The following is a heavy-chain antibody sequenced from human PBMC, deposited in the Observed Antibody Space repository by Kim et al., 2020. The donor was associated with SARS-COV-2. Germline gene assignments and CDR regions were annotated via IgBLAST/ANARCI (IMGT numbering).Heavy chain of an antibody. J-gene: IGHJ6*02. D-gene: IGHD3-22*01. Sequence: GGSLRLSCAASGFTFSGSAMHWVRQASGKGLEWVGRIRSKANSYATAYAASVKGRFTISSDDSKDTAYLQMNSLKTAATAVYYCTRQRYYYDSSGSSQYYYYYYGMDVWGHGTTVTVSS. CDR1: GFTFSGSA. V-gene: IGHV3-73*01. CDR3: TRQRYYYDSSGSSQYYYYYYGMDV. CDR2: IRSKANSYAT.